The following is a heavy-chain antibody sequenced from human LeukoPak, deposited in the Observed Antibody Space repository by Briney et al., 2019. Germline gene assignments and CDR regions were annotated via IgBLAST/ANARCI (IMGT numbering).Heavy chain of an antibody. CDR1: GFTFTTYW. V-gene: IGHV3-7*01. Sequence: PGGSLRLSCAASGFTFTTYWMSWVRHATGQGLECVANIDQDGSDKYYVVSVKGRFTISRDNAKNSLYLQMNSLRAEDTAVYYCARDPFGLTVAGGPPIDYWGQGTLVTVSS. J-gene: IGHJ4*02. D-gene: IGHD6-19*01. CDR2: IDQDGSDK. CDR3: ARDPFGLTVAGGPPIDY.